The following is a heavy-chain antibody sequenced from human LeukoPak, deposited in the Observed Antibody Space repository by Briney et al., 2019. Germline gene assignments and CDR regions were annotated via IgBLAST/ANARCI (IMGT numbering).Heavy chain of an antibody. V-gene: IGHV3-23*01. CDR2: ISGSGGAT. J-gene: IGHJ4*02. CDR1: GFTFSSYS. CDR3: ARGGVDHYGSGTYYLMYYFDH. D-gene: IGHD3-10*01. Sequence: GGSLGLSCAASGFTFSSYSMNWARQAPGKGLEWVSGISGSGGATYYADSVKGRFTVSRDDPHNTLYLQMNSVRAEDTAVYFCARGGVDHYGSGTYYLMYYFDHWGQGALVTVSS.